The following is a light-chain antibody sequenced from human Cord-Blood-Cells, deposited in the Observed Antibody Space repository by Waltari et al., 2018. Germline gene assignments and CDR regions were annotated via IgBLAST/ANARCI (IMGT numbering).Light chain of an antibody. Sequence: QSALTQPRSLSGSPGQSVTISCTGTSRDVGGYNYVSWYQQKPGKAPKLMIYDFSKRPSGVPDRFSGSKSGHTASLTISGLQAEDEADYYCCSYAGSYTFVVFGGGTKLTVL. CDR1: SRDVGGYNY. J-gene: IGLJ2*01. CDR3: CSYAGSYTFVV. CDR2: DFS. V-gene: IGLV2-11*01.